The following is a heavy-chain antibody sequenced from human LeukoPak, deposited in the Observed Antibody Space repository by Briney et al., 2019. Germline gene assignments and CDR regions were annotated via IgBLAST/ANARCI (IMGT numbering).Heavy chain of an antibody. CDR3: TRLVGAND. D-gene: IGHD1-26*01. V-gene: IGHV3-72*01. Sequence: GSLGLSCAASGFTFSDHAMDWACQAPGKGLEWVGRIRNKANSYTTEYAASVQGRFTVSRDDSKNSLYLQMNSMKTEDTAVYYCTRLVGANDWGQGALVSASS. J-gene: IGHJ4*02. CDR1: GFTFSDHA. CDR2: IRNKANSYTT.